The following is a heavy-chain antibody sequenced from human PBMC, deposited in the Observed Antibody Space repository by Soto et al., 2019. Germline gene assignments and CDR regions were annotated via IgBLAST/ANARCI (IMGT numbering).Heavy chain of an antibody. CDR2: VKSKTHGGTT. CDR3: PKAPHTPAGYYYLDV. CDR1: GFTFSNAW. V-gene: IGHV3-15*07. Sequence: PGVSLRLSCAASGFTFSNAWINWVRQAPGKGLEWVGRVKSKTHGGTTDFAASVKGSFAISRVSAKNCLYLQLNSLTAGDTAVDHCPKAPHTPAGYYYLDVWGK. J-gene: IGHJ6*03.